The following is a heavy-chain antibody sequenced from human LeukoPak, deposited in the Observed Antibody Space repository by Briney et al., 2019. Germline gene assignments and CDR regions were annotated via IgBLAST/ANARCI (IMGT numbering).Heavy chain of an antibody. Sequence: GGSQRLLCAVSGLSFSNYVMSWVRQGPGKGLEWVSGVTDSGGSAYYADPVKGRFTISRDNSKNTLYLQMDSVRAEDTAVYFCAKPGISTGSGRHYFDSWGQGTLVTVSS. D-gene: IGHD2-8*02. CDR3: AKPGISTGSGRHYFDS. V-gene: IGHV3-23*01. CDR2: VTDSGGSA. J-gene: IGHJ4*02. CDR1: GLSFSNYV.